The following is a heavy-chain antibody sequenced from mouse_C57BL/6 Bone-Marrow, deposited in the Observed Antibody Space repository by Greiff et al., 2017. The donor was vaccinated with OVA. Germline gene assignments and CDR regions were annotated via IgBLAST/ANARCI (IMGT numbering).Heavy chain of an antibody. Sequence: EVQRVESGGGLVKPGGSLKLSCAASGFTFSDYGMHWVRQAPEKGLEWVAYISSGSSTIYYADTVKGRFTISRDNAKNTLFLQMTSLRSEDTAMYYCAILYDYDGGPDYWGQGTTLTVSS. CDR3: AILYDYDGGPDY. CDR2: ISSGSSTI. D-gene: IGHD2-4*01. J-gene: IGHJ2*01. V-gene: IGHV5-17*01. CDR1: GFTFSDYG.